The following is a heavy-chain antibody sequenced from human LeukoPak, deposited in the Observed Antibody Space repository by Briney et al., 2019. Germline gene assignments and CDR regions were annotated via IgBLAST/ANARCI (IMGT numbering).Heavy chain of an antibody. V-gene: IGHV4-30-4*01. Sequence: SGTLSLTCTVSGGSISSGDYYWSWIRQPPGKGLEWIGYIYYSGSTYYNPSLKSRVTISVDTSKNQFSLKLSSVTAADTAVYYCARADYDFWSGYSRDWYFDLWGRGTLVTVSS. D-gene: IGHD3-3*01. J-gene: IGHJ2*01. CDR1: GGSISSGDYY. CDR2: IYYSGST. CDR3: ARADYDFWSGYSRDWYFDL.